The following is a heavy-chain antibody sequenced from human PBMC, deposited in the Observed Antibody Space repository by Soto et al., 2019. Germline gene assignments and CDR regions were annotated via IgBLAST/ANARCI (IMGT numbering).Heavy chain of an antibody. CDR3: AGEVGGTGLHF. J-gene: IGHJ4*02. V-gene: IGHV1-69*12. CDR1: GGNFKNYG. CDR2: LIPMFGVA. D-gene: IGHD3-9*01. Sequence: QVQLVQPGAEVKKPGSSVKVSCRTSGGNFKNYGFSWVRQAPGQGLEWMGGLIPMFGVANYGQIFQGRLTITADESTSTAYMELSSLKSEDTAVYYCAGEVGGTGLHFWGQGTLVTVSS.